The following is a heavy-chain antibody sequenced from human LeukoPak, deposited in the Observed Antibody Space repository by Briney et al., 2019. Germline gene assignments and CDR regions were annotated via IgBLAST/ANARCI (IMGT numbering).Heavy chain of an antibody. CDR1: GFTFSSYA. Sequence: GGSLRLSCAASGFTFSSYAMTWVRQAPGKGLKWVSSISDSGGSTYYADSVKGRFTISRDNSKNTLYLQMNTLRAEGTAIYYCAKDPGGPRDYWGQGTLVTVSS. D-gene: IGHD3-16*01. J-gene: IGHJ4*02. V-gene: IGHV3-23*01. CDR3: AKDPGGPRDY. CDR2: ISDSGGST.